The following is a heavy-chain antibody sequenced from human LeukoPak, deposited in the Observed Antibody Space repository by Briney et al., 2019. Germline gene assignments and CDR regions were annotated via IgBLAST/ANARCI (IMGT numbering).Heavy chain of an antibody. J-gene: IGHJ4*02. V-gene: IGHV3-48*03. CDR2: IGSSGDII. CDR1: GFTFSSYE. CDR3: ARAGPVYGDYAY. D-gene: IGHD4-17*01. Sequence: GGSLRLSRAASGFTFSSYEMDWVRRAPGKGLEWVSYIGSSGDIIYYADSVKGRFTISRDNAKNSLYLQMNSLRAEDTAIYYCARAGPVYGDYAYWGQGTLVTVSS.